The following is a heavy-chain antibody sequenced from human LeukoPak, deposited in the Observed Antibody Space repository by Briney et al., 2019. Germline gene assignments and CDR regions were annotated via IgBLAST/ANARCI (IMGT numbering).Heavy chain of an antibody. CDR3: VRGGYSYGYFDY. D-gene: IGHD5-18*01. CDR1: GGSISSYY. J-gene: IGHJ4*02. Sequence: SETLSLTCTVSGGSISSYYWSWIRQPPGKGLEWIGYIYYSGSTNYNPSLKSRVTISVDTSKNQFSLKLSSVTAADTAVYYCVRGGYSYGYFDYWGQGTLVTVSS. V-gene: IGHV4-59*01. CDR2: IYYSGST.